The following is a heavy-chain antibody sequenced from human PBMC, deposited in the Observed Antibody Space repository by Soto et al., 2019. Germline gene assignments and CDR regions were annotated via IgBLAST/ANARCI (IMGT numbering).Heavy chain of an antibody. J-gene: IGHJ1*01. CDR1: GFTFSSYA. Sequence: GGSLRLSCAASGFTFSSYAMSWVRQAPGKGLEWVSGISGSGDSTYYADSVKGRFTISRDNSKNTLYLQMNSLRAEDTAVYYCAKGVPGITVAGTGYFQHWGQGTLVTVSS. V-gene: IGHV3-23*01. CDR3: AKGVPGITVAGTGYFQH. CDR2: ISGSGDST. D-gene: IGHD6-19*01.